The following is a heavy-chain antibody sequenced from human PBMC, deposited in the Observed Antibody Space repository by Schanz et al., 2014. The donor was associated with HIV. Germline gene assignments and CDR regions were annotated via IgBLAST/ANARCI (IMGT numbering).Heavy chain of an antibody. J-gene: IGHJ6*02. CDR3: AKDRNYYDSKYFGKGNYYYYYGMDV. D-gene: IGHD3-22*01. V-gene: IGHV3-30*18. CDR1: GFNFNSYG. Sequence: QEQLVESGGGVVQPGRSLRLSCVASGFNFNSYGMHWVRQAPGKGLEWVAVIWYDGSNKYYADSVKGRFTISRDKSKNTLYLQLKSLRADDTAVYYCAKDRNYYDSKYFGKGNYYYYYGMDVWGQGTTVTISS. CDR2: IWYDGSNK.